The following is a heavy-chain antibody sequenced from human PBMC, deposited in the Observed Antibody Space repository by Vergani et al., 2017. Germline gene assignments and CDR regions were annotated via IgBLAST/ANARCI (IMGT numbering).Heavy chain of an antibody. D-gene: IGHD6-19*01. V-gene: IGHV1-18*01. Sequence: QVQLVQSGDEVKKPGASVKLSCKTSGYNFYNYAIYWVRQAPGQGLEWVGWLSVYNGHTNYAQKLQDRVTLTTDTLTSTAYMELRILRSDDTAFYYCARASVAGASHLDYWGQGARVTVSS. CDR1: GYNFYNYA. J-gene: IGHJ4*02. CDR2: LSVYNGHT. CDR3: ARASVAGASHLDY.